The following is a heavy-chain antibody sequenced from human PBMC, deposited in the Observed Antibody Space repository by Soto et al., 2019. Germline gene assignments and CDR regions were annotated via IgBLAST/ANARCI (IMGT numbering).Heavy chain of an antibody. D-gene: IGHD7-27*01. Sequence: SETLSLTCTVSGGSISGYYWSWIRQPPGKGLEWIGYIHSSGNSNYNPSLKSRVTASADTSKNQFSLNLKSVTAADTAVYYCAGGGGLTPNFDYWGQGTLVTVSS. CDR2: IHSSGNS. CDR1: GGSISGYY. J-gene: IGHJ4*02. CDR3: AGGGGLTPNFDY. V-gene: IGHV4-59*01.